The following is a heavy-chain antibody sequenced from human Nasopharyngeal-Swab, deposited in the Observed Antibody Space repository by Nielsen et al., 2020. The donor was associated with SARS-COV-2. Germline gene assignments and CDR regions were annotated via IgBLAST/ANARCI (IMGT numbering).Heavy chain of an antibody. CDR2: INPSGGST. CDR3: ARDKSMIVVIITTHPYGMDV. D-gene: IGHD3-22*01. V-gene: IGHV1-46*01. Sequence: ASVKVSCKASGYTFTNYYMHWVRQAPGQGLEWMGIINPSGGSTSYAQKFQGRVTMTRDTSTSTVYMELSSLRSEDTAVYYCARDKSMIVVIITTHPYGMDVWGQGTTVTVSS. CDR1: GYTFTNYY. J-gene: IGHJ6*02.